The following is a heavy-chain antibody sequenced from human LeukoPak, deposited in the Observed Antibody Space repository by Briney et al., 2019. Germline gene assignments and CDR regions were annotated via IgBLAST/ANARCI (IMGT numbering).Heavy chain of an antibody. J-gene: IGHJ4*02. CDR1: GYTFTSYG. V-gene: IGHV1-18*01. Sequence: SVKVSCKASGYTFTSYGFTWVRQAPGQGLEWMGWISAYYGDTNYAQQFQGRVTMTTDTSTSTAYMELRSLRSDDTAVYYCARFEGYSSSSWYAFDYWGQGALVTVSS. CDR2: ISAYYGDT. D-gene: IGHD6-13*01. CDR3: ARFEGYSSSSWYAFDY.